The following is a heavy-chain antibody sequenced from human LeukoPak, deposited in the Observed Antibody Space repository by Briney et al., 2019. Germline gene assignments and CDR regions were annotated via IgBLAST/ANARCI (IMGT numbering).Heavy chain of an antibody. V-gene: IGHV4-59*02. CDR3: ARGTWSCVFDI. CDR1: IGSVTSYY. Sequence: SETLSLTCTVSIGSVTSYYWNWIRQAPGKGLECIGSLQYGGSTYYNPSLKSRVAISVDPSKNQLSLNLTSVTAADTAVYYCARGTWSCVFDIWGQGTMVTVSS. CDR2: LQYGGST. J-gene: IGHJ3*02. D-gene: IGHD2-8*02.